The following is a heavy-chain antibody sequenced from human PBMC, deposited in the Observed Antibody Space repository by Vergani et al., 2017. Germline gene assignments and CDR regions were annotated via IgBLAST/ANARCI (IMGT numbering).Heavy chain of an antibody. CDR1: GFAFSNYA. CDR2: IKSKTDGGTT. J-gene: IGHJ3*02. Sequence: EVQLLESGGGLVQPGGSLRLSCAASGFAFSNYAMNWVRQTPGKGLEWVGRIKSKTDGGTTDYAAPVKGRFTISRDDSKNTLYLQMNSLKTEDTAVYYCTTDAVVVVAAADAFDIWGQGTMVTVSS. V-gene: IGHV3-15*01. D-gene: IGHD2-15*01. CDR3: TTDAVVVVAAADAFDI.